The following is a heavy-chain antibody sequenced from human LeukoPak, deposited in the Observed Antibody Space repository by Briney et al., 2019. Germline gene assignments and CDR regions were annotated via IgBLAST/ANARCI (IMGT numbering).Heavy chain of an antibody. V-gene: IGHV3-23*01. CDR3: AKELRDIVVVPAAFY. J-gene: IGHJ4*02. CDR2: ISGSGGST. Sequence: PGGSLRLSCAASGFTFSSYGMPWVRQAPGKELEWVSAISGSGGSTYYADSVKGRFTISRDNSKNTLYLQMNSLRAEDTAVYYCAKELRDIVVVPAAFYWGQGTLVTVSS. D-gene: IGHD2-2*01. CDR1: GFTFSSYG.